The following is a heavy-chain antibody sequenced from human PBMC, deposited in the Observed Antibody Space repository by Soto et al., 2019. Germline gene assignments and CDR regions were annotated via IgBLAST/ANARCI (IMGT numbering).Heavy chain of an antibody. CDR1: RHTFTRYF. CDR2: INPTSGGT. V-gene: IGHV1-2*02. J-gene: IGHJ4*02. Sequence: VAVTVSYKPSRHTFTRYFILGVGPAARQGRECMGWINPTSGGTNYAQKFQGRVTMTRDTSNSTAYMELSRLRSDDTAVYYCARAHSSRTWPYFDYWGQGTLVTVSS. CDR3: ARAHSSRTWPYFDY. D-gene: IGHD6-13*01.